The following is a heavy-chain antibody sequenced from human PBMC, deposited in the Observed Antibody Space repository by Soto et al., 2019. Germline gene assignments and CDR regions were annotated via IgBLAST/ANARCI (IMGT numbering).Heavy chain of an antibody. CDR2: IWYDGSNK. D-gene: IGHD3-3*01. V-gene: IGHV3-33*01. CDR3: ARDYDFWSGYLHTAFDY. Sequence: GGSLRLSCAASGFTFSSYGMHWVRQAPGKGLGWVAVIWYDGSNKYYADSVKGRFTISRDNSKNTLYLQMNSLRAEDTAVYYCARDYDFWSGYLHTAFDYWGQGTLVTVSS. CDR1: GFTFSSYG. J-gene: IGHJ4*02.